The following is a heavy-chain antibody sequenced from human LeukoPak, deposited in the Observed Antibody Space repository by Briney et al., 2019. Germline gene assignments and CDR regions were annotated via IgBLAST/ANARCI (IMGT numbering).Heavy chain of an antibody. Sequence: GGSLRLSCAASGFTFSGYSMNWVRQAPGKGLEWVSSISTGSNYIYYADSAKGRFTISRDNAKNSLYLQMNSLRAEDTAVYYCARGSSSLDYWGQGTLVTVSS. CDR2: ISTGSNYI. D-gene: IGHD6-13*01. J-gene: IGHJ4*02. CDR3: ARGSSSLDY. V-gene: IGHV3-21*01. CDR1: GFTFSGYS.